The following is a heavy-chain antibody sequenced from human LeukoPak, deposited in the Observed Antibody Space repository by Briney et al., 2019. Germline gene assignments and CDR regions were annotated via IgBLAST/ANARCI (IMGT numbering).Heavy chain of an antibody. Sequence: GASVKVSCKASGGTFSSYAISWVRQAPGQGLEWMGGIIPIFGTANYAQKFQGRVTITTDESTSTAYMELSSLRSEDTAVYYCARDRWWELPNKYFQHWGQGTLVTVSS. D-gene: IGHD1-26*01. CDR2: IIPIFGTA. CDR3: ARDRWWELPNKYFQH. CDR1: GGTFSSYA. J-gene: IGHJ1*01. V-gene: IGHV1-69*05.